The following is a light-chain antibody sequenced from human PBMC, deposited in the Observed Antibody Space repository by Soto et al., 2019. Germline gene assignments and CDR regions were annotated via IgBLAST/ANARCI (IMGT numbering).Light chain of an antibody. J-gene: IGLJ3*02. CDR1: SSDVGGYNY. Sequence: QSALTQPPSASGSPGQSVTISCTGNSSDVGGYNYVSWYQQYPGRAPKLMIYEVTKRPSGVPDRFSGSKSGNTASLTVSGLQAEDEADYYCGSYAASNNFYFVFGGGTKVTVL. CDR2: EVT. CDR3: GSYAASNNFYFV. V-gene: IGLV2-8*01.